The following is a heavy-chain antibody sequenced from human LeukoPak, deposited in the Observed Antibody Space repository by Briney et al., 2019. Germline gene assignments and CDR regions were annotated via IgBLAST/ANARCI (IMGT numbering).Heavy chain of an antibody. J-gene: IGHJ4*02. D-gene: IGHD6-19*01. V-gene: IGHV4-59*01. CDR3: ARDRGSGWYDFAY. CDR1: GGSLSRYY. Sequence: PSETLSLTCTVSGGSLSRYYWSWIRQPPGKGLEWIGYIFDSGNTNYNPSLKSRVTISVDTSKSQFSLNLSSVSAADTAVYYCARDRGSGWYDFAYWGQGTLVTVSS. CDR2: IFDSGNT.